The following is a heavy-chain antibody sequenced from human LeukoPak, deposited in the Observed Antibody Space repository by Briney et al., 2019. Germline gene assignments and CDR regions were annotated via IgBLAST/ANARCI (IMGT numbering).Heavy chain of an antibody. J-gene: IGHJ5*02. CDR3: AKGGHFSCFDP. CDR1: GFTFSSYW. CDR2: ISGNGDTT. Sequence: GGSLRLSCAASGFTFSSYWMSWVRQAPGKGLEWVSTISGNGDTTYYADSVKGRFTISRDNSKNTMYGQMNSLRADDTAVYYCAKGGHFSCFDPWGQGTLVIVSS. V-gene: IGHV3-23*01. D-gene: IGHD1-26*01.